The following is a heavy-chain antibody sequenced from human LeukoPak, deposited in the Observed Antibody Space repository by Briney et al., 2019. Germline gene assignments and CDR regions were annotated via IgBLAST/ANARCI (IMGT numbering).Heavy chain of an antibody. J-gene: IGHJ6*03. CDR2: IKQDGSEK. Sequence: GGALRLSCAASGFTFSSYWMSWVRQAPGKGLEWVANIKQDGSEKYYVDSVKGRFTISRDNAKNSLYLQMNSLRAEDTAVYYCATGSAAAGTTSPHYYYYMDVWGKGTTVTVSS. CDR1: GFTFSSYW. D-gene: IGHD6-13*01. V-gene: IGHV3-7*01. CDR3: ATGSAAAGTTSPHYYYYMDV.